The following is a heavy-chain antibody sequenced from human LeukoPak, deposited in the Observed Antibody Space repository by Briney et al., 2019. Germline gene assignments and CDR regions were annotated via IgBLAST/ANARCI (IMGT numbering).Heavy chain of an antibody. J-gene: IGHJ4*02. CDR2: INPNSGGT. Sequence: GASVKVSCKASGYAFTGYYTHWVRQAPGQGLEWMGWINPNSGGTNYAQKFQGRVTMTRDTSISTAYMELSRLRSDDTAVYYCAREAPPDIVVVVAASFDYWGQGTLVTVSS. D-gene: IGHD2-15*01. CDR3: AREAPPDIVVVVAASFDY. V-gene: IGHV1-2*02. CDR1: GYAFTGYY.